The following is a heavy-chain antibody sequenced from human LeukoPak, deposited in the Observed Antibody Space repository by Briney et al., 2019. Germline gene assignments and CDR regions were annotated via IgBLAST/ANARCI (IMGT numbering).Heavy chain of an antibody. J-gene: IGHJ6*03. Sequence: MPSETPSLTCAVYGGSFSGYYWSWIRQPPGKGLEWIGEINHSGSTNYNPSLKSRVTISVDTSKNQFSLKLSSVTAADTAVYYCARNTLVGRYYYYMDVWGKGTTVTISS. CDR2: INHSGST. D-gene: IGHD2-21*01. CDR3: ARNTLVGRYYYYMDV. V-gene: IGHV4-34*01. CDR1: GGSFSGYY.